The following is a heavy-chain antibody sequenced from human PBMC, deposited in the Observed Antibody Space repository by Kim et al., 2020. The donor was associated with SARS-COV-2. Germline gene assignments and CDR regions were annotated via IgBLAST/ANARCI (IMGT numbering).Heavy chain of an antibody. CDR3: ATGAGIAVADY. CDR2: ISYDGSNK. J-gene: IGHJ4*02. Sequence: GGSLRLSCAASGFTFSSYGMHWVRQAPGKGLEWVAVISYDGSNKYYADSVKGRFTISRDNSKNTLYLQMNSLRAEDTAVYYCATGAGIAVADYWGQGTLV. D-gene: IGHD6-19*01. CDR1: GFTFSSYG. V-gene: IGHV3-30*03.